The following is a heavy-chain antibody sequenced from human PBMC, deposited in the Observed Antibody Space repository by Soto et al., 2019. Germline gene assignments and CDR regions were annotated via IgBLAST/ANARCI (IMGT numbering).Heavy chain of an antibody. CDR3: AKARYFDWLPPSDFDY. CDR2: ISGSGGST. V-gene: IGHV3-23*01. Sequence: GGSLRLSCAASGFTSSSYAMSWVRQAPGKGLEWVSAISGSGGSTYYADSVKGRFTISRDNSKNTLYLQMNSLRAEDTAVYYCAKARYFDWLPPSDFDYWGQGTLVTVSS. D-gene: IGHD3-9*01. CDR1: GFTSSSYA. J-gene: IGHJ4*02.